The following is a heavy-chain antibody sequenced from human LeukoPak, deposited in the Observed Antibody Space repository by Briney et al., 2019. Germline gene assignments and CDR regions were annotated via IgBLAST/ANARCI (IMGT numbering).Heavy chain of an antibody. CDR2: IWYDGSNK. V-gene: IGHV3-33*01. D-gene: IGHD3-10*01. J-gene: IGHJ4*02. Sequence: PGGSLTLSCAASGFTFSSYGMHWVRQAPGKGLEWVAVIWYDGSNKYYAASVKGRFNIYRDNSKNPLYLQMNSLRAEDTAVYYCARDLSGSYYYYFDYWGQGTLVTVSS. CDR1: GFTFSSYG. CDR3: ARDLSGSYYYYFDY.